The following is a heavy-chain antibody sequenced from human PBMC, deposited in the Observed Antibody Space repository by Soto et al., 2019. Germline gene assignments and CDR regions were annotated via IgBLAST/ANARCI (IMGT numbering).Heavy chain of an antibody. Sequence: VPVKVSWKASGYTFSEDYIDWVRQAPGQGLEWMGWINPNSGGTKYAPKFQGGVTMTRDTSITTAYMELSRLRSGDTAVYYCAREPATAKPEGVDFWGQGTLVTVSS. D-gene: IGHD1-1*01. CDR2: INPNSGGT. J-gene: IGHJ4*02. V-gene: IGHV1-2*02. CDR1: GYTFSEDY. CDR3: AREPATAKPEGVDF.